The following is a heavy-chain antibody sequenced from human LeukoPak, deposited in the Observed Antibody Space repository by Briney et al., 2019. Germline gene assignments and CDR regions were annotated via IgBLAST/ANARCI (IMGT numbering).Heavy chain of an antibody. V-gene: IGHV3-30*02. Sequence: GGSLRLSCAASGFTFSSYGMHWVRQAPGKGLEWVAFIRYDGSNKYYADSVKGRFTISRDNSKNTLYLQMNSLRAEDTAVYYCAKGLGSSSGRYVHYYYYMDVWGKGTTVTVSS. J-gene: IGHJ6*03. CDR1: GFTFSSYG. CDR3: AKGLGSSSGRYVHYYYYMDV. D-gene: IGHD6-19*01. CDR2: IRYDGSNK.